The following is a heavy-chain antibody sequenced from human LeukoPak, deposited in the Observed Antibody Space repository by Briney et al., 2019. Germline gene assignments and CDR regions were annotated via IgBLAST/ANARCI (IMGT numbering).Heavy chain of an antibody. Sequence: GGSLRLSCASSGFTFSSYEMNWVRQAPGKGLELVSYISDSGSSIYLADSVKGRFAISRDNAKNSLYLQMNGLRDEDTAVYYCARRLPYYGMDGWGQGTTVTVSS. CDR1: GFTFSSYE. J-gene: IGHJ6*02. CDR3: ARRLPYYGMDG. CDR2: ISDSGSSI. V-gene: IGHV3-48*03.